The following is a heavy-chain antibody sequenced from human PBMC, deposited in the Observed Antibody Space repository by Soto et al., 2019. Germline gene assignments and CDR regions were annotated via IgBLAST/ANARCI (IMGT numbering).Heavy chain of an antibody. Sequence: QVQLQESGPGLVKASQTLSLTCTVSGGSIRNGNYYWSWIRQLPGKGLEWIGNIYYIGTTSYNPSLKSRVIISIDTSKNQFSLELTSVLDADTAVYYCAKNETTRPWFDPWGQGTLVTVSS. D-gene: IGHD1-1*01. CDR2: IYYIGTT. CDR1: GGSIRNGNYY. J-gene: IGHJ5*02. V-gene: IGHV4-31*03. CDR3: AKNETTRPWFDP.